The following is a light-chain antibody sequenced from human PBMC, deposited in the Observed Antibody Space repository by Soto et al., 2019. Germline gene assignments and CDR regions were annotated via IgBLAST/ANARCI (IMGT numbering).Light chain of an antibody. Sequence: EIVLTQSPATLSLSPGERATLSCMASQSVSSTYLAWYQQQPGQAPRLLMSGTSNRATGTPDRFSGSGSGTDFALTISRLEPEDFAVYYCQQYGDSPTFGGGTKVDIK. CDR1: QSVSSTY. CDR2: GTS. V-gene: IGKV3-20*01. CDR3: QQYGDSPT. J-gene: IGKJ4*01.